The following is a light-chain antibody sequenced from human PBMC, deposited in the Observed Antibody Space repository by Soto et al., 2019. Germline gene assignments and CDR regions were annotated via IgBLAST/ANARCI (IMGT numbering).Light chain of an antibody. CDR2: GAS. CDR3: QQYNKWPQT. J-gene: IGKJ1*01. Sequence: EIVLTQSPGTLSLSPGERATLSCRASQSVSSSYLGWYQQKPGQAPRLLIYGASSRATGIPDRFSGSGSGTDFTLTISSLQSEDLAVYHCQQYNKWPQTFGQGTKVDIK. V-gene: IGKV3-20*01. CDR1: QSVSSSY.